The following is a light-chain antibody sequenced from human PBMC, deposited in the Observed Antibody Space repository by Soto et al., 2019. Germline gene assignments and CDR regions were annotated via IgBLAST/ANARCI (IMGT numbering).Light chain of an antibody. CDR2: AAT. Sequence: DIQMTQSPSSLSASVGDRVTITCRASQSISSYVNWYQQKPGKAPKLLIYAATSFQSGVPSRFSGSGSGTNFTCTSSSLQTEDFANYYCQQSYSTPPTFGQGNKLE. CDR1: QSISSY. V-gene: IGKV1-39*01. J-gene: IGKJ2*01. CDR3: QQSYSTPPT.